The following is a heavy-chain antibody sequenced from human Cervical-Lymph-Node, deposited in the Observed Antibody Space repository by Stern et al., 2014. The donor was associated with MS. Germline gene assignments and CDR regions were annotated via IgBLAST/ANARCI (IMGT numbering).Heavy chain of an antibody. Sequence: QVQLQESGPGLVKPSGTLSLTCAVSGGSISSSNWWSWVRQPPGKGLEWIGEIYHSGSHTYNPYLKSRVPISVDKSKTQFSLKLSSVTAADTAVYYCARVSPTGVGYFDYWGQGTLVTVSS. J-gene: IGHJ4*02. CDR1: GGSISSSNW. V-gene: IGHV4-4*02. D-gene: IGHD4-17*01. CDR2: IYHSGSH. CDR3: ARVSPTGVGYFDY.